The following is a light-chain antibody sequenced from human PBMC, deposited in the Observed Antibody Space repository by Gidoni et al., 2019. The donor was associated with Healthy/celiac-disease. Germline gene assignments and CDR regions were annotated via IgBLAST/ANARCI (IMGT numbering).Light chain of an antibody. Sequence: DIQLTQSPSFLSASVGDRVTITCRASQGISSYLAWYQQKPGKAPKLLIYAASTLQSGVPSRFSGSGSGTEFTLTISSLQPEDFATYYCQQLNSYPQVTFGGGIKVEIK. CDR2: AAS. CDR1: QGISSY. J-gene: IGKJ4*01. V-gene: IGKV1-9*01. CDR3: QQLNSYPQVT.